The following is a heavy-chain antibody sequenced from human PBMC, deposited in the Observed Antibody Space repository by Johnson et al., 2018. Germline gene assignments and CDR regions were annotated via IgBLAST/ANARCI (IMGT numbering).Heavy chain of an antibody. D-gene: IGHD6-19*01. Sequence: EVQLVESGGDLVQPGRSLRLSCAASGFNFDYYTMHWVRQVPGKGLEWVSRISWHSTSIGYGDSVRGRFTISRDNAKNSLFLQMNSLGVEDTAVFYCAKSQGGIAVLLATYFQRWGQGTLVTVSS. CDR1: GFNFDYYT. CDR3: AKSQGGIAVLLATYFQR. V-gene: IGHV3-9*01. CDR2: ISWHSTSI. J-gene: IGHJ1*01.